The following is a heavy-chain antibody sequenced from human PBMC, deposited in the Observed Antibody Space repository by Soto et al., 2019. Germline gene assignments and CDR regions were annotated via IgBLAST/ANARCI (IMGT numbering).Heavy chain of an antibody. CDR1: GFTFSSYG. CDR3: ARDTYYYDSSGYHSGYYYYGMDV. V-gene: IGHV3-33*01. CDR2: IWYDGSNK. D-gene: IGHD3-22*01. J-gene: IGHJ6*02. Sequence: GGSLRLSCAASGFTFSSYGMHWVRQAPGKGLEWVAVIWYDGSNKYYADSVKGRFTISRDNSKNTLYLQMNSLRAEDTAVYYCARDTYYYDSSGYHSGYYYYGMDVWGQGTTVTVSS.